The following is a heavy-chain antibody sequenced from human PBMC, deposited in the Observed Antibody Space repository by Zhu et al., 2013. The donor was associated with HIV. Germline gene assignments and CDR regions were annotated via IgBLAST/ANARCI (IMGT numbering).Heavy chain of an antibody. CDR3: ARVYSSGYLFDY. CDR2: INPDTGGT. Sequence: QVQLVQSGAEVKKPGASVKVSCKSSGYTFTAYYVHWVRQAPGQGLEWMGWINPDTGGTNYAQKFQGRVTMTRDTSIRTAYMELSRLTSDDTAVYYCARVYSSGYLFDYWGQGTLVTVSS. V-gene: IGHV1-2*02. CDR1: GYTFTAYY. D-gene: IGHD3-22*01. J-gene: IGHJ4*02.